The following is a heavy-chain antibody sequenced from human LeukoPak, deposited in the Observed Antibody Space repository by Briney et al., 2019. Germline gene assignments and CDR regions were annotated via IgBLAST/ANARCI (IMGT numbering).Heavy chain of an antibody. CDR2: VDPEDGET. D-gene: IGHD3-10*01. Sequence: ASVKVSCKVSGYTFTDYYMHWGQQAPGKGLEWMGLVDPEDGETIYAEKFQGRVTITAETSTDTAYMELRSLRSEDTAVYYCATMSYGSGGSYYFDYWGQGTLVTVSS. J-gene: IGHJ4*02. CDR1: GYTFTDYY. CDR3: ATMSYGSGGSYYFDY. V-gene: IGHV1-69-2*01.